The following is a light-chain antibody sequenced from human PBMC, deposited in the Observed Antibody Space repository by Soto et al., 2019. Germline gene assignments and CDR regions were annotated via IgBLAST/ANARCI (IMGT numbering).Light chain of an antibody. J-gene: IGLJ2*01. Sequence: QSVLTQPPSVSGAPGERVTLSCTGSSSNIGAGYEVHWYQQFPGTAPKLLIYDNNKRPSGIPDRFSASKSGTSVSLVITGLQTEDEADYYCQSYDNTLSGVVFGGGTKLTVL. CDR1: SSNIGAGYE. CDR3: QSYDNTLSGVV. CDR2: DNN. V-gene: IGLV1-40*01.